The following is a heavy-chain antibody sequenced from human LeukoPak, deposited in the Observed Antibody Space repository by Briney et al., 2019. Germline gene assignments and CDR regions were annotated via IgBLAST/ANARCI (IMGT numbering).Heavy chain of an antibody. CDR2: IHPGDSDT. V-gene: IGHV5-51*01. CDR1: GYSFTNYW. D-gene: IGHD3-9*01. CDR3: ARHQDILTGYAVIDF. J-gene: IGHJ4*02. Sequence: GESLKISCQAFGYSFTNYWIGWVRQMPGKGLEWMGIIHPGDSDTRYSPSFQGQVTISADRSIRTAYLQWSSLKASDTAIYYCARHQDILTGYAVIDFWGQGTPVTVSS.